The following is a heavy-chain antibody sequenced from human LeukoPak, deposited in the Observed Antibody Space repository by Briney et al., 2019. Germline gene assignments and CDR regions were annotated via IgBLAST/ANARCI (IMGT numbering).Heavy chain of an antibody. D-gene: IGHD1-26*01. CDR3: ERDRPFVGDTTVPFDY. CDR1: GYTFTSYG. CDR2: ISAYNGNT. J-gene: IGHJ4*02. V-gene: IGHV1-18*01. Sequence: ASVKVSCKASGYTFTSYGISWVRQAPGQRLEWMGWISAYNGNTNYAQKLQGRVNMTTDTSTSTAYMELRSMRSDDTDVYYCERDRPFVGDTTVPFDYWGQGTLVTVSS.